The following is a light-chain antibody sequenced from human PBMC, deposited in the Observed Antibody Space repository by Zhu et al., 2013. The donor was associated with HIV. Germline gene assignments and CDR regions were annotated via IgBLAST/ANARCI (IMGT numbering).Light chain of an antibody. Sequence: EVVLTQSPGTLSLSPGERAALSCRASQNVSSRSFGWYQQKPGQAPRLLISGASTRATGIADRFSGSGSGTDFTLTISRLEPEDFAVYYCLHHGGSPRYTFGRGYQAGDQT. CDR2: GAS. CDR1: QNVSSRS. CDR3: LHHGGSPRYT. V-gene: IGKV3-20*01. J-gene: IGKJ2*01.